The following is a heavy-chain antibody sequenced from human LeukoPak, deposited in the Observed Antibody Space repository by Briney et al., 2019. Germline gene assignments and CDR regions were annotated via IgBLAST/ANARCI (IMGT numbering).Heavy chain of an antibody. Sequence: GGSLRLSCTASGFTFGDYAMSWIRQAPGKGLEWVSYISSSSSYTNYADSVKGRFTISRDNAKNSLYLQMNSLRAEDTAVYYCARSRAAGTPFDYWGQGTLVTVSS. CDR1: GFTFGDYA. CDR2: ISSSSSYT. V-gene: IGHV3-11*06. D-gene: IGHD6-13*01. J-gene: IGHJ4*02. CDR3: ARSRAAGTPFDY.